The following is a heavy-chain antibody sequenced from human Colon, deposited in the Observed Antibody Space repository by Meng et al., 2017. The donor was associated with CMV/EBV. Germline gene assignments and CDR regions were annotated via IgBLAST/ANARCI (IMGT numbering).Heavy chain of an antibody. V-gene: IGHV3-23*01. CDR1: GFTCSSYA. J-gene: IGHJ4*02. CDR2: ISGSGGST. CDR3: AKDNEYQLLMVDY. Sequence: ASGFTCSSYAMSWVRQAPGKGLEWVSAISGSGGSTYYADSVKGRFTISRDNSKNTLYLQMNSLRAEDTAVYYCAKDNEYQLLMVDYWGQGTLVTVSS. D-gene: IGHD2-2*01.